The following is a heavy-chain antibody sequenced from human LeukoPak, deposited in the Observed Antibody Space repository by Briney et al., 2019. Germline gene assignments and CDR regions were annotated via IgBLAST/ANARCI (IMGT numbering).Heavy chain of an antibody. D-gene: IGHD3-22*01. CDR3: ATQKYYYDSSGLYY. J-gene: IGHJ4*02. CDR2: ISSSSSTI. V-gene: IGHV3-48*04. Sequence: GSLRLSCAASGFTFSSYSMNWVRQAPGKGLEWVSYISSSSSTIYYADSVKGRFTISRDNDKNSLYLQMKSLRAEDTAVYYCATQKYYYDSSGLYYWGQGTLVTVSS. CDR1: GFTFSSYS.